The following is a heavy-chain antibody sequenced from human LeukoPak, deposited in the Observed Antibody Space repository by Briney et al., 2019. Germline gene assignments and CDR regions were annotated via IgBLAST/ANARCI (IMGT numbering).Heavy chain of an antibody. Sequence: GGSLRLSCAASGFTFSSYAMSWVRQAPGKGLEWVSAISGSGGSTYYADSVKGRFTISRDNSKNTLYLQMNSLRAEDTAVYYCANLKRPVVVVAANGFDYWGQGTLVTVSP. V-gene: IGHV3-23*01. CDR3: ANLKRPVVVVAANGFDY. CDR2: ISGSGGST. CDR1: GFTFSSYA. D-gene: IGHD2-15*01. J-gene: IGHJ4*02.